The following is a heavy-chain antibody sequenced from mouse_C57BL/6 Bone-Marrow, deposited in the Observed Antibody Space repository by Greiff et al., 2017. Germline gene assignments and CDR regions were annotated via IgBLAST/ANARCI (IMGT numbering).Heavy chain of an antibody. V-gene: IGHV1-4*01. D-gene: IGHD3-3*01. CDR1: GYTFTSYT. J-gene: IGHJ2*01. CDR2: INPSSGYT. CDR3: ARGRHPIHFDY. Sequence: QVQLQQSGAELARPGASVKMSCKASGYTFTSYTMHWVKQRPGQGLEWIGYINPSSGYTKYNQKFKDKATLTADKSSSTAYMQLSSLTSEDSAVYYCARGRHPIHFDYWGQGTTLTVSS.